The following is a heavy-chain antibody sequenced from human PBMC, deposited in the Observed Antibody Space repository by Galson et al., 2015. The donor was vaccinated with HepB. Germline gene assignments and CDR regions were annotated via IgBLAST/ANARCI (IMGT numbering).Heavy chain of an antibody. CDR3: ARGGMATRGGPTFDY. D-gene: IGHD3-16*01. J-gene: IGHJ4*02. CDR2: ISTYNGNT. CDR1: GYTFTTYG. Sequence: SVKVSCKASGYTFTTYGINWLRQAPGQGLEWMGRISTYNGNTNYAQRFQGRVTMTTDTSTNIAFMELRSLRSDDGAMYYCARGGMATRGGPTFDYWGQGTLVTVSS. V-gene: IGHV1-18*01.